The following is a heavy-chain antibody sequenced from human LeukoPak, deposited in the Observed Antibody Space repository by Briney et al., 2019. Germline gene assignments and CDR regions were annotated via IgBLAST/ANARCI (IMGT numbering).Heavy chain of an antibody. V-gene: IGHV3-49*04. CDR1: GFTLRDYY. CDR3: TRNDGSGSYYTALDY. J-gene: IGHJ4*02. CDR2: IRSKAYGGTT. Sequence: GGSLRLSCAASGFTLRDYYMTWVRQAPGKGLEWVGFIRSKAYGGTTDYAASVKGRFTISRDDSKSIAYLQMNSLKTEDTAVYYCTRNDGSGSYYTALDYWGQGTLVTVSS. D-gene: IGHD3-10*01.